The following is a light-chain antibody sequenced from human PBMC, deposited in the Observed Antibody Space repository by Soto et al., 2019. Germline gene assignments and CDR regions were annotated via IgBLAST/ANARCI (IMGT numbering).Light chain of an antibody. CDR2: GAS. V-gene: IGKV3D-15*01. CDR1: QSVRSN. CDR3: QQYNNWPPWT. J-gene: IGKJ1*01. Sequence: EIVMTQFPATLSVSPGERATLSCRASQSVRSNLAWYQQKPGQAPRLLIYGASTRATGTPARFSGSGSGTEFTLTISSLQSEDFAVYYCQQYNNWPPWTFGQGTKVEIK.